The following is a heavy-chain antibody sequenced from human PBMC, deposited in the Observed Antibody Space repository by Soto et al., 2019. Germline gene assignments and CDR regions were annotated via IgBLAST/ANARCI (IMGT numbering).Heavy chain of an antibody. V-gene: IGHV3-64D*08. Sequence: SLRLSCSASGFTFNTYAMHWVRQAPGKALEYVSAITASGGKTYYADSVTGRFTTSRDNFKNTLYLQMSSLRTEDSFIFYCAKGKEQWLSTAFAMWGRGTMVTVSS. J-gene: IGHJ3*02. D-gene: IGHD6-19*01. CDR3: AKGKEQWLSTAFAM. CDR1: GFTFNTYA. CDR2: ITASGGKT.